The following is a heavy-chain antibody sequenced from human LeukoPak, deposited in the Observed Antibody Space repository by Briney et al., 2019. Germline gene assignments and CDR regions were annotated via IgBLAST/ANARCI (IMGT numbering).Heavy chain of an antibody. D-gene: IGHD3-10*01. V-gene: IGHV1-2*02. CDR1: RYTFTPYY. J-gene: IGHJ4*02. Sequence: ASVKVSCKPFRYTFTPYYMHSGRQAPGEELEWMGWINPNRGVTKSAQKFQGRVTMSRDTSISTASMGLSRLRDGDMTVYYCAKDVYGAGSSNLFDYWGQGTLVTVSS. CDR2: INPNRGVT. CDR3: AKDVYGAGSSNLFDY.